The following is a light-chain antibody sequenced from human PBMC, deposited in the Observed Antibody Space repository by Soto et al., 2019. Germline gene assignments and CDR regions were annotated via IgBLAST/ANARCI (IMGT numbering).Light chain of an antibody. V-gene: IGKV4-1*01. CDR2: WAS. CDR3: QQYTSTPFT. J-gene: IGKJ2*01. Sequence: DIVMTQSPDSLAVSLGERATMHCKSSESVLYRSNGRNYLAWYQQKPGQPPKVLFYWASTRESGVPDQFSGSGSWADFTLPISSLQDEDVAVDFCQQYTSTPFTFGQGTKLEIK. CDR1: ESVLYRSNGRNY.